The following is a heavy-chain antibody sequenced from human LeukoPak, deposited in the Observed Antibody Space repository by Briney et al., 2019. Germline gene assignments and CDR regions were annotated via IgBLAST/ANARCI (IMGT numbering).Heavy chain of an antibody. Sequence: GGSLRLSCAASGFTVSSNYMTWVRQAPGKGLEWVSVIYYAGSAYYADSVKGRFTISRDDSKNTVYLQMDILSADDTAVYYCAGSLGYSSDSYYYGMDVWGQGTTVIVSS. CDR2: IYYAGSA. V-gene: IGHV3-66*01. D-gene: IGHD5-12*01. CDR1: GFTVSSNY. J-gene: IGHJ6*02. CDR3: AGSLGYSSDSYYYGMDV.